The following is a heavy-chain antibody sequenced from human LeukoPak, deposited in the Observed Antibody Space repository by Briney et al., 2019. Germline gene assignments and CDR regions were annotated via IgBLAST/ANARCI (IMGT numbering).Heavy chain of an antibody. Sequence: PGRSLRLSCAASGFTFSTYVIHWVRQAPGKGLEWVALIWHDGSNKYYGDSVKDRFTISRDNSKNTLYLQMDSLRDEDTAVYYCARDRGYTYGHLLDYWGQGTLVTVSS. J-gene: IGHJ4*02. CDR3: ARDRGYTYGHLLDY. D-gene: IGHD5-18*01. V-gene: IGHV3-33*01. CDR2: IWHDGSNK. CDR1: GFTFSTYV.